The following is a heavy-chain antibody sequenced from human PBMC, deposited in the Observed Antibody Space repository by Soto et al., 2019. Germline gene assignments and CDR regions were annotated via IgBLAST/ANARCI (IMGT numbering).Heavy chain of an antibody. V-gene: IGHV3-53*02. CDR2: IYSSGIT. CDR1: GFTVSDND. Sequence: EVQLVETGGGLIQPGGSLRLSCAASGFTVSDNDMTWVRHSPGKGLEWVSLIYSSGITRYVDSVKGRFTMSRDNSENTLYLQMNSLSVEDTAVYYCAQRVGHWGQGTLVTVSS. D-gene: IGHD1-26*01. CDR3: AQRVGH. J-gene: IGHJ4*02.